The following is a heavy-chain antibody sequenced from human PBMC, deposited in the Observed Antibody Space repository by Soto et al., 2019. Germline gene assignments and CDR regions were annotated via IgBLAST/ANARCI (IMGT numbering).Heavy chain of an antibody. Sequence: RXLVKVYCKAAVYSFTNYYMHWVRQAPGQGFEWLGRISPKSGGTNYAQKFQGRVTMTWDTSLKTAYMELSSLISEDTAVYYCARPPGYISDWHYFDLWGQGTLVTVSS. D-gene: IGHD2-21*02. V-gene: IGHV1-2*02. J-gene: IGHJ4*02. CDR1: VYSFTNYY. CDR2: ISPKSGGT. CDR3: ARPPGYISDWHYFDL.